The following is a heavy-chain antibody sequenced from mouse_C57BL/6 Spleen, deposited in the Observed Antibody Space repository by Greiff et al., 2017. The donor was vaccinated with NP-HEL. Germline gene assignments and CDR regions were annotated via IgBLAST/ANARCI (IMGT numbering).Heavy chain of an antibody. D-gene: IGHD1-1*01. Sequence: EVKLMESGGGLVKPGGSLKLSCAASGFTFSSYAMSWVRQTPEKRLEWVATISDGGSYTYYPDNVKGRFTISRDNDKNNLYLQMSHLKSEDTAMYYCASPIKDWYFDVWGTGTTVTVSS. CDR1: GFTFSSYA. CDR2: ISDGGSYT. CDR3: ASPIKDWYFDV. J-gene: IGHJ1*03. V-gene: IGHV5-4*03.